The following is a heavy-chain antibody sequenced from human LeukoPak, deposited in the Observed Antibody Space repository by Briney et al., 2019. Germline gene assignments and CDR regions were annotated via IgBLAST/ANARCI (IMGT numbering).Heavy chain of an antibody. CDR2: FYYSGTTNY. V-gene: IGHV4-59*01. Sequence: SETLSLTCTVSGASFSSYYCSWIRQPPGKGLEWIGYFYYSGTTNYNYNPSLKSRVTMSVDTSKNQFSLKLYSVTAADTAVYYCARDRRPEGFDYWGQGTLVTVSS. CDR1: GASFSSYY. J-gene: IGHJ4*02. CDR3: ARDRRPEGFDY.